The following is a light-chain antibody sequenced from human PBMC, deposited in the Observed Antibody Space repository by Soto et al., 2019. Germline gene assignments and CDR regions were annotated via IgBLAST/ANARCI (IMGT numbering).Light chain of an antibody. CDR1: QSVTSN. J-gene: IGKJ1*01. CDR3: QQYNNWPRT. CDR2: GAS. Sequence: EVVLTQSPASLSLSPGERATLFCRASQSVTSNYVAWYQQTPGQAPRLLFFGASIRATGIPARFSGSGSGTEFTLTISSLQSEDFAVYCCQQYNNWPRTFGQGTKVDIK. V-gene: IGKV3-15*01.